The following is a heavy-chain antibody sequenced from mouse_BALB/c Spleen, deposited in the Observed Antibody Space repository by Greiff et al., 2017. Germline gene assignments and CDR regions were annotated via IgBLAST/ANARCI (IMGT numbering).Heavy chain of an antibody. CDR1: GFTFSSYA. D-gene: IGHD2-13*01. CDR3: ARHKDYDY. V-gene: IGHV5-9-3*01. Sequence: DVHLVESGGGLVKPGGSLKLSCAASGFTFSSYAMSWVRQTPEKRLEWVATISSGGSYTYYPDSVKGRFTISRDNAKNTLYLQMSSLRSEDTAMYYCARHKDYDYWGQGTSVTVSS. CDR2: ISSGGSYT. J-gene: IGHJ4*01.